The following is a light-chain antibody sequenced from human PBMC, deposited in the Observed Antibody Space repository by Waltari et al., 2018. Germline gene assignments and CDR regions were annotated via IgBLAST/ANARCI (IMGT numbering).Light chain of an antibody. J-gene: IGLJ3*02. V-gene: IGLV2-8*01. Sequence: QSALTQPPSASGSPGQSVPISCTGTSSDVGGYYFVSWYQQHPGKAPKLMIFGVSRRPSGVPDRFSGSKSGNTASLTVSGLQAEDEADYYCSSYAGSNNLVFGGGTKLTVL. CDR2: GVS. CDR1: SSDVGGYYF. CDR3: SSYAGSNNLV.